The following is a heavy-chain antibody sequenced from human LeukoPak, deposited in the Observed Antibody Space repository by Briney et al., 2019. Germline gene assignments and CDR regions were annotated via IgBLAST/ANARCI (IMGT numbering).Heavy chain of an antibody. CDR1: GFTFSSYA. J-gene: IGHJ4*02. Sequence: GGSLRLSCAASGFTFSSYAMHWVRQAPGKGLEWVAFIRNDGNNKYSADSVKGRFTISRDNSKNTLYLQMNSLRPEDTAVYYCAKGPGLIWGQGTLVTVSS. CDR3: AKGPGLI. V-gene: IGHV3-30*01. CDR2: IRNDGNNK.